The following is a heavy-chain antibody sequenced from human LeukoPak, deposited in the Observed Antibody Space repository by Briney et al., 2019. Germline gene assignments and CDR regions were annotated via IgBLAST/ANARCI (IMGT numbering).Heavy chain of an antibody. V-gene: IGHV4-39*07. J-gene: IGHJ4*02. CDR3: ARDPGKSDFWSGYYPYYFDY. D-gene: IGHD3-3*01. CDR1: GGSISSSSYY. Sequence: SETLSLTCTVSGGSISSSSYYWGWIRQPPGKGLEWIGSIYYSGSTYYNPSLKSRVTISVDTSKNQFSLKLSSVTAADTAVYYCARDPGKSDFWSGYYPYYFDYWGQGTLVTVSS. CDR2: IYYSGST.